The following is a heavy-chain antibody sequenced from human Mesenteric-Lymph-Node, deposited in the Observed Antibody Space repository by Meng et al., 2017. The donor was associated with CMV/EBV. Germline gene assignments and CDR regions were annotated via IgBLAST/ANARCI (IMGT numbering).Heavy chain of an antibody. D-gene: IGHD3-16*01. Sequence: ASVKVSCKASGYTFTGYYMHWVRQAPGQGLEWMGWINPNSGGTNYAQKFQGRVTITRNTSISTAYMELSSLRSEDTAVYYCARLRLGESYFDYWGQGTLVTVSS. J-gene: IGHJ4*02. CDR1: GYTFTGYY. CDR3: ARLRLGESYFDY. CDR2: INPNSGGT. V-gene: IGHV1-2*02.